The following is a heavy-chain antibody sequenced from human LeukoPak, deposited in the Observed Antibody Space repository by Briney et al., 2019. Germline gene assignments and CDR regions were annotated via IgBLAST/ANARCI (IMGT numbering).Heavy chain of an antibody. D-gene: IGHD3-22*01. J-gene: IGHJ3*02. CDR1: GFTFSSYA. CDR2: ISGGGSGT. Sequence: GGSLRLSYAPSGFTFSSYAMSWVRQAPGKGLEWVAVISGGGSGTYYADSVRGRFTISGDNSKNTVYLQMNSLRAEDTAIYYCAKAVGSSGYFSRDAFDIWGQGTMVTVSS. CDR3: AKAVGSSGYFSRDAFDI. V-gene: IGHV3-23*01.